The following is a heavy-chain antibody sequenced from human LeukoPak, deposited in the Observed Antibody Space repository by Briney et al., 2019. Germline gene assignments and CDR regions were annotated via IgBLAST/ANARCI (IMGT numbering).Heavy chain of an antibody. V-gene: IGHV3-7*03. CDR2: IHKDGRVM. CDR3: ASSHDSSGND. Sequence: PGGSLRLSCAASGFSFSTYWMAWVRQAPGKGLEWVGNIHKDGRVMFYAASVKGRFTTSRDNAKNSLYLDMNSLRDEDTAIYYCASSHDSSGNDWGQGTLVTVSS. D-gene: IGHD3-22*01. CDR1: GFSFSTYW. J-gene: IGHJ4*02.